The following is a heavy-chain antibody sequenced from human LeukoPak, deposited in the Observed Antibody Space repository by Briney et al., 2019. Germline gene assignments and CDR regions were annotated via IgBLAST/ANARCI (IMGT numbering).Heavy chain of an antibody. Sequence: ASVKVSCKASGYTFTGYYMHWVRQAPGQGLEWMGWINPNSGGTNYAQNFQGRVTKTRDTSISTAYMELSRLRSDETAVYYCARDTGGSLGFDYWGQGTLVTVSS. J-gene: IGHJ4*02. CDR1: GYTFTGYY. V-gene: IGHV1-2*02. CDR2: INPNSGGT. D-gene: IGHD2-8*02. CDR3: ARDTGGSLGFDY.